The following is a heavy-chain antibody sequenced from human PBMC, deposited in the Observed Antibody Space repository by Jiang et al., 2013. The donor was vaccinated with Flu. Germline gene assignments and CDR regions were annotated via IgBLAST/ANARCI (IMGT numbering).Heavy chain of an antibody. Sequence: KPTQTLTLTCTFSGFSLSTSGMCVSWIRQPPGKALEWLARIDWDDDKYYSTSLKTRLTISKDTSKNQVVLTMTNMDPVDTATYYCARSGGYYYDSRNNAFDIWGQGTMVTVSS. CDR1: GFSLSTSGMC. CDR2: IDWDDDK. J-gene: IGHJ3*02. V-gene: IGHV2-70*11. D-gene: IGHD3-22*01. CDR3: ARSGGYYYDSRNNAFDI.